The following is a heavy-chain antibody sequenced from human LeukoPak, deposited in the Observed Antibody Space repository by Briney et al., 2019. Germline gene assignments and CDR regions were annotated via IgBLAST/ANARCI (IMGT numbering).Heavy chain of an antibody. J-gene: IGHJ4*02. V-gene: IGHV3-7*01. CDR1: GLTFSRYW. CDR2: IKQDGSEK. CDR3: ARDQGYTFFDL. Sequence: PGGSLRLSCAASGLTFSRYWMTWVRQAPGKGLEWVANIKQDGSEKYYVDSVKGRFTISRDNAKNSLYLQMNNLRAEDTAVYYCARDQGYTFFDLWGQGTLVTVSS. D-gene: IGHD2-15*01.